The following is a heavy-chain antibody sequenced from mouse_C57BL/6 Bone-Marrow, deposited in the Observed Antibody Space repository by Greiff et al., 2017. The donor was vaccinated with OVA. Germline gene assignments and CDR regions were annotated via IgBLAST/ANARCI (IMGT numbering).Heavy chain of an antibody. CDR3: AREEPGRGYAMDY. CDR2: IYPGDGDT. V-gene: IGHV1-82*01. CDR1: GYAFSSSW. J-gene: IGHJ4*01. D-gene: IGHD6-1*01. Sequence: VQLQQSGPELVKPGASVKISCKASGYAFSSSWMNWVKQRPGKGLEWIGRIYPGDGDTNYNGKFKGKATLTADKSSSTAYMQLSSLTSEDSAVYFCAREEPGRGYAMDYWGQGTSVTVSS.